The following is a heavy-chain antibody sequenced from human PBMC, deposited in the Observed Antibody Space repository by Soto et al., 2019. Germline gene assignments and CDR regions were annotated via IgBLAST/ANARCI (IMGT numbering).Heavy chain of an antibody. CDR2: INPNSGGT. Sequence: ASVQASCKASGYPFTGYYMHWVRQAPGQGLEWMGWINPNSGGTNYAQKFQGRVTMTRDTSISTAYMELSRLRSDDTAVYYCASGQCTNGVCPAYYAMDGWGQGTTVTLAS. CDR1: GYPFTGYY. D-gene: IGHD2-8*01. CDR3: ASGQCTNGVCPAYYAMDG. V-gene: IGHV1-2*02. J-gene: IGHJ6*02.